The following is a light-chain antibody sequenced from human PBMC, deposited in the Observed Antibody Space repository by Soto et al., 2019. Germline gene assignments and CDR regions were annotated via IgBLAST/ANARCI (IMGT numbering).Light chain of an antibody. J-gene: IGLJ7*01. CDR3: SSYAVSLYV. CDR1: SSDVGGYNY. V-gene: IGLV2-8*01. Sequence: QSALTQPPSASGSPGQSVTISCTGTSSDVGGYNYVSWYQQHPGKAPKLMIYEVTKRPSGVPDRFSGSKSGNTASLTVSGLQAEDEADYYCSSYAVSLYVFGAGTQLTVL. CDR2: EVT.